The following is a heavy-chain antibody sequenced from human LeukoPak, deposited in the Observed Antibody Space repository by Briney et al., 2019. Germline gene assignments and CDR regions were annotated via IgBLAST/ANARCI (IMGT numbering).Heavy chain of an antibody. CDR2: IYYSGST. V-gene: IGHV4-39*07. CDR3: ARRHVQYTSSSDPYYFDY. J-gene: IGHJ4*02. D-gene: IGHD6-6*01. Sequence: PSETLSLTCTVSGGSISSSSYYWGWIRQPPGKGLEWIGSIYYSGSTYYNPSLESRVTMSLDTSKNQFSLKLSSVTAADTAAYYCARRHVQYTSSSDPYYFDYWGQGTLVTVSS. CDR1: GGSISSSSYY.